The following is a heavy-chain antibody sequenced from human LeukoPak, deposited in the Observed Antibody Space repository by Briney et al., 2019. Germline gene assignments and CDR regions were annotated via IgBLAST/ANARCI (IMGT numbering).Heavy chain of an antibody. D-gene: IGHD3-10*01. V-gene: IGHV1-2*02. CDR1: GDTFTGYY. Sequence: ASVKVSCKASGDTFTGYYIHWVRQAPGQGLEWMGWINPNSGGTVYAQKFKGRVTMTRDTSISTAYMELSGLRPDDTAIYYCVSYYHGSGSYYNDAFDVWGQGTMVTVSS. J-gene: IGHJ3*01. CDR3: VSYYHGSGSYYNDAFDV. CDR2: INPNSGGT.